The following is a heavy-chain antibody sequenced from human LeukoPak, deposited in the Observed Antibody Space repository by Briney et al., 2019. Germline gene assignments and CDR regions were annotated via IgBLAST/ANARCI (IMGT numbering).Heavy chain of an antibody. D-gene: IGHD3-22*01. CDR3: ARRGIRDYYDSSGYYAFDI. J-gene: IGHJ3*02. V-gene: IGHV4-59*08. Sequence: SQTLSLTCTVSGGSISSYYWSWIRQPPGKGLERIGYIYYSGSTNYNPSLKSRVTISVDTSKNQFSLKLSSVTAADTAVYYCARRGIRDYYDSSGYYAFDIWGQGTMVTVSS. CDR2: IYYSGST. CDR1: GGSISSYY.